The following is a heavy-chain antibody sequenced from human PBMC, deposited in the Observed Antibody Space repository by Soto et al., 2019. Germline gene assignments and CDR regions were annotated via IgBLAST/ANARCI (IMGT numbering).Heavy chain of an antibody. CDR1: GGSISSGGYY. V-gene: IGHV4-31*03. J-gene: IGHJ4*02. D-gene: IGHD4-17*01. Sequence: QVQLQESGPGLVKPSQTLSLTCTVSGGSISSGGYYWSWIRQHPGKGLEWIGYIYYSGSTYYNPSLQGRVSNSVDTSKKPVSLELSSVAAADKAVYYCARGDFYGERDYWGQGNLVTVSS. CDR2: IYYSGST. CDR3: ARGDFYGERDY.